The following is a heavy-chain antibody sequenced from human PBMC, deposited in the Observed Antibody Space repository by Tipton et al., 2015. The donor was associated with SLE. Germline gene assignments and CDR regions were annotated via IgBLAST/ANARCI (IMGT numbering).Heavy chain of an antibody. J-gene: IGHJ4*02. D-gene: IGHD7-27*01. Sequence: TLSLTCTVSYGSISSNYWSWIRQPPGKGLEWLGNVYDSGSTNYNPSLKSRVTISVDTSKNHFSLKLSPVTATDTARYYCARATGVDIDYWGQGILVTVSS. V-gene: IGHV4-59*12. CDR1: YGSISSNY. CDR2: VYDSGST. CDR3: ARATGVDIDY.